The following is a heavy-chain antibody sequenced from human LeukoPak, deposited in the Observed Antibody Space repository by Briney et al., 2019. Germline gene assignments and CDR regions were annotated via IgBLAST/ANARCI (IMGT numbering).Heavy chain of an antibody. CDR3: ARVSGVAPPEYFEH. J-gene: IGHJ1*01. CDR2: ISSSSSYI. D-gene: IGHD3-3*01. CDR1: GFTFSSYS. Sequence: PGGSLRLSCAASGFTFSSYSLNWVRQAPGKGLEWVSSISSSSSYIYYADSVKGRFTISRDNAKNSLYLQMNSLRAEDTAVYYCARVSGVAPPEYFEHWGQGTLVTVSS. V-gene: IGHV3-21*01.